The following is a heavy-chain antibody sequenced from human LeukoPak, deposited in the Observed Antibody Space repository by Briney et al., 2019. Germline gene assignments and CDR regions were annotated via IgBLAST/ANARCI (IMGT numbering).Heavy chain of an antibody. V-gene: IGHV1-8*01. Sequence: ASVKVSCKASGYTFTSYDINWVRQATGQGLEWMGWMNPNSGNTGYAQKFQGRVTMTRNTSISTAYMELSSLRSGDTAVYYCARLTYYDFWSGYQWFDPWGQGTLVTVSS. D-gene: IGHD3-3*01. CDR3: ARLTYYDFWSGYQWFDP. J-gene: IGHJ5*02. CDR2: MNPNSGNT. CDR1: GYTFTSYD.